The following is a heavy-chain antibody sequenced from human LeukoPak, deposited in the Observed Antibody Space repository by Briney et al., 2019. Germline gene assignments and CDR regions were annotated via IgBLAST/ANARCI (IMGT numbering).Heavy chain of an antibody. CDR3: ARGAGNYYLYGRDV. Sequence: AATLPLTCTVSGGSISSYCWSWTRQPRGKGLEWIGHIYYSERNNYNPSLKSRVTVSVDTSKNQFSLKLISVTAADTAVYYCARGAGNYYLYGRDVWGQGTTVTVSS. CDR2: IYYSERN. V-gene: IGHV4-59*01. J-gene: IGHJ6*02. CDR1: GGSISSYC.